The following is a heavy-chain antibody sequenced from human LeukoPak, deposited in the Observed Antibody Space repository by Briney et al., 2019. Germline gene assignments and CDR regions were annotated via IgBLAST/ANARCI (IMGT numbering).Heavy chain of an antibody. CDR3: AKGRTGFSFAWVDY. CDR2: IRYDGSNK. V-gene: IGHV3-30*02. D-gene: IGHD1-14*01. Sequence: GGSLRLSCAASGFTFSSYGMHWVRQAPGKGLEWVAFIRYDGSNKYYVDSVKGRFTISRDNSKNTLYLQMNSLRAEDTAVYYCAKGRTGFSFAWVDYWGQGTLVTVSS. J-gene: IGHJ4*02. CDR1: GFTFSSYG.